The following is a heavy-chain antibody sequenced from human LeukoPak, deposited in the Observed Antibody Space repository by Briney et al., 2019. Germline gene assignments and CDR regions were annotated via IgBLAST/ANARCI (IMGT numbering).Heavy chain of an antibody. D-gene: IGHD4-17*01. J-gene: IGHJ5*02. CDR1: GGSFSGYY. Sequence: SETLSLTCAVYGGSFSGYYWSWIRQPPGKGLEWIGETNHSGSTNYNPSLKSRVTISVDTSKNQFSLKLSSVTAADTAVYYCARGTVFDPWGQGTLVTVSS. CDR2: TNHSGST. CDR3: ARGTVFDP. V-gene: IGHV4-34*01.